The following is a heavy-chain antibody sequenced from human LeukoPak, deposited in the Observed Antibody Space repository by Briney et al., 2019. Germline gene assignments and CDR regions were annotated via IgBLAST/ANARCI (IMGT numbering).Heavy chain of an antibody. CDR3: AKDRYSTSSTFTINPFDY. D-gene: IGHD6-13*01. J-gene: IGHJ4*02. V-gene: IGHV3-30*02. Sequence: GGSLRLSCAASEFTFSSYGMNWVRQAPGKGLEWVAFIRFDGRDKYYADSVKGRFTISRDNSKSTLDLQMNSLRVEDTAVYYCAKDRYSTSSTFTINPFDYWGQGILVTVSS. CDR2: IRFDGRDK. CDR1: EFTFSSYG.